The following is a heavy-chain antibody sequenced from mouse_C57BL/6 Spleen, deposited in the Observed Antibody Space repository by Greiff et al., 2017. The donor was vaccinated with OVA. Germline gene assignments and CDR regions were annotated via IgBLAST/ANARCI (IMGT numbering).Heavy chain of an antibody. V-gene: IGHV5-17*01. Sequence: EVNVVESGGGLVKPGGSLKLSCAASGFTFSDYGMHWVRQAPEKGLEWVAYISSGSSTIYYADTVKGRFTISRDNAKNTLFLQMTSLRSEDTAMYYCARGLYEDYAMDYWGQGTSVTVSS. D-gene: IGHD2-3*01. CDR1: GFTFSDYG. CDR3: ARGLYEDYAMDY. J-gene: IGHJ4*01. CDR2: ISSGSSTI.